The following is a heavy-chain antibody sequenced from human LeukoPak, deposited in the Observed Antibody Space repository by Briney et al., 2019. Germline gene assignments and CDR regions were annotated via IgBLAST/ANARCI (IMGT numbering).Heavy chain of an antibody. V-gene: IGHV3-30*02. D-gene: IGHD6-19*01. CDR1: GFTFSTYG. CDR3: AIDSGISGWSDAFDI. J-gene: IGHJ3*02. CDR2: IRYDGSNK. Sequence: GGSLRLSCAASGFTFSTYGMHWVRQAPGKGLEWVAFIRYDGSNKYYADSVKGRFTISRDNSKNTLYLQMNRLRAEDTAVYFCAIDSGISGWSDAFDIWGQGTMVTVSS.